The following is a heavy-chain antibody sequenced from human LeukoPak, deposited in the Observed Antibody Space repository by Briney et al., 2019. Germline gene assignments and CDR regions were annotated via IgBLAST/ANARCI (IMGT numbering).Heavy chain of an antibody. CDR1: GGSFSGYS. V-gene: IGHV4-59*10. CDR2: IYTSGST. CDR3: ARVDITIFGVATGWFDP. J-gene: IGHJ5*02. Sequence: SETLSLTCAVYGGSFSGYSWSWIRQPPGKGLEWIGRIYTSGSTNYNPSLKSRVTMSVDTSKNQFSLKLSSVTAADTAVYYCARVDITIFGVATGWFDPWGQGTLVTVSS. D-gene: IGHD3-3*01.